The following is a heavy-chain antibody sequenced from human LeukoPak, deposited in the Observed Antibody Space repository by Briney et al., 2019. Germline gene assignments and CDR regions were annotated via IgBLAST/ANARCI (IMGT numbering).Heavy chain of an antibody. Sequence: ASVKVSCKASGYTFTSYYMHWVRQAPGQGLEWMGIINPSGGSTSYAQKFQGRVTMTRDMSTSTVYMELSSLRSEDTAVYYCARDKYYYGSGSPLGYYYYYMDVWGKGTTVTISS. V-gene: IGHV1-46*01. CDR3: ARDKYYYGSGSPLGYYYYYMDV. D-gene: IGHD3-10*01. CDR2: INPSGGST. J-gene: IGHJ6*03. CDR1: GYTFTSYY.